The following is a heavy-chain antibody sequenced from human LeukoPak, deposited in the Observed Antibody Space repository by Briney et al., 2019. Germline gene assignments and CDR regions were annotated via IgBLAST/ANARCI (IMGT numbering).Heavy chain of an antibody. Sequence: ASVKVSCKASGFIFSIYGISWVRQAPGQGLEWMGWISADNGNTNYAQKLQGRVAMTTDTSTSTAYMELRGLRSDDTAVYHCARDENWNYWGHLDYWGQGTLVTVSS. CDR3: ARDENWNYWGHLDY. D-gene: IGHD1-7*01. CDR1: GFIFSIYG. CDR2: ISADNGNT. V-gene: IGHV1-18*01. J-gene: IGHJ4*02.